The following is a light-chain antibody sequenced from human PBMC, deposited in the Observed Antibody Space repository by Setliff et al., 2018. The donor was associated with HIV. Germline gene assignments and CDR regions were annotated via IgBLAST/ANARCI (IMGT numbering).Light chain of an antibody. CDR2: EVS. CDR1: SSDVGSYNL. Sequence: VLAQPASVSGSPGQSVTIPCTGISSDVGSYNLVSWYRQYPGKAPKLMIYEVSKRPSGVSNRFSGSKSGNTASLTISGLQAEDEADYYCCSYAGSYVFGTGTKVTVL. V-gene: IGLV2-23*02. J-gene: IGLJ1*01. CDR3: CSYAGSYV.